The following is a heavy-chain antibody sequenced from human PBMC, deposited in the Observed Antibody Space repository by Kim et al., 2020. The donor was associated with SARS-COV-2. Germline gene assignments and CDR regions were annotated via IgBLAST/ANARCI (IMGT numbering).Heavy chain of an antibody. Sequence: GGSLRLSCAASGFTVSSNYMNWVRQAPGKGLELVSVIYSGGSTYYADSVKGRFTISRDNSKNTLYLQMNSLRAEDTAVYYCARGLGYCSSTSCRYNGMDVWGQGTTVTVSS. CDR1: GFTVSSNY. D-gene: IGHD2-2*01. V-gene: IGHV3-66*01. J-gene: IGHJ6*02. CDR2: IYSGGST. CDR3: ARGLGYCSSTSCRYNGMDV.